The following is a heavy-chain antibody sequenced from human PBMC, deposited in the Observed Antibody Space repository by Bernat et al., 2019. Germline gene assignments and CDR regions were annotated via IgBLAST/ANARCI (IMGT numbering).Heavy chain of an antibody. CDR2: ISGSGGRK. J-gene: IGHJ4*02. Sequence: EVQLLESGGGLVQPGGSLRLSCAASGFTFSSYAMRWVRQAPGKGLEWVSAISGSGGRKYYADSVKGRFTISRDNSKNTLYLQMNSLRAEDTAVYYFAKDPTGRHVDYFDYWGQGTLVTVSS. V-gene: IGHV3-23*01. D-gene: IGHD3-10*01. CDR3: AKDPTGRHVDYFDY. CDR1: GFTFSSYA.